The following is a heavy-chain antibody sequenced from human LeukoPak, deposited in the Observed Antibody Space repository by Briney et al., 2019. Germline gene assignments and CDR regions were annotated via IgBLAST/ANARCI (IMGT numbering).Heavy chain of an antibody. V-gene: IGHV1-8*01. Sequence: GASVKVSCKASGYTFTSYDINWVRQATGQGLEWMGWMNPNSGNTGYAQKFQGRVTMTRNTSISTAYMELSSLRSEDTAVYYCAVGGAQLGQFDYWGQGTLVTVSS. D-gene: IGHD6-13*01. CDR3: AVGGAQLGQFDY. CDR1: GYTFTSYD. CDR2: MNPNSGNT. J-gene: IGHJ4*02.